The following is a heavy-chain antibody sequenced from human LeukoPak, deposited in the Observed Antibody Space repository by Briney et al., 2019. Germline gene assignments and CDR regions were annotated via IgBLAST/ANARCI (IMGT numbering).Heavy chain of an antibody. CDR1: GFIFDDYA. J-gene: IGHJ6*02. CDR3: AKDIGNGYYYYGMDV. CDR2: ISWNSGSI. Sequence: GRSLRLSCAASGFIFDDYAMHWVRQAPGKGLEWVSGISWNSGSIGYADSVKGRLTISRDTAKNSLYLQMNSLRVEDTALYYCAKDIGNGYYYYGMDVWGQGTTVTVSS. V-gene: IGHV3-9*01. D-gene: IGHD2-8*01.